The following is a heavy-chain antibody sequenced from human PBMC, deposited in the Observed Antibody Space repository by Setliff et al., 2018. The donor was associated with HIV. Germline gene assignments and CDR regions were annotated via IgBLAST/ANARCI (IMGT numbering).Heavy chain of an antibody. D-gene: IGHD1-26*01. V-gene: IGHV3-74*01. CDR1: GFTFSTYS. CDR2: VDTDGSTT. CDR3: ARGTSVRWERRGGFEP. Sequence: LRLSCVASGFTFSTYSIYWVRQAPGQGLVWVSRVDTDGSTTAYADSVKGRFTISRDNAKNSLYLQLNGLRVEDTGVYYCARGTSVRWERRGGFEPWGQGTLVTVSS. J-gene: IGHJ5*02.